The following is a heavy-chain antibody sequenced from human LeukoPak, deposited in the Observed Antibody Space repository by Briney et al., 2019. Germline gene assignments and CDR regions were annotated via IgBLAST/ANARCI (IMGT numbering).Heavy chain of an antibody. CDR1: GYTFTSYD. D-gene: IGHD1-26*01. J-gene: IGHJ3*02. CDR3: ARGHRGRRTLAFDI. CDR2: MNPNSGNT. V-gene: IGHV1-8*03. Sequence: ASVKVSCKASGYTFTSYDINWVRQATGQGLEWMGWMNPNSGNTGYAQKFQGRVTITRNTSISTAYMEPSSLRSEDTAVYYCARGHRGRRTLAFDIWGQGTMVTVSP.